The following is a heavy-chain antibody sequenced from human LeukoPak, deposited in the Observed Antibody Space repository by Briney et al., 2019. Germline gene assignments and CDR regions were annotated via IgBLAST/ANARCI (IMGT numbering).Heavy chain of an antibody. CDR1: RLTVSLRY. J-gene: IGHJ4*02. V-gene: IGHV3-53*01. Sequence: GGSLRLSCAASRLTVSLRYMSWVRQAPGKGLEWVSIIYSGGGTHYAESVKGRFTISRDDSENTLYLQMTSLRADDTAMYYCASGYSSGWYGHYWGQGTLVTVSS. D-gene: IGHD6-19*01. CDR2: IYSGGGT. CDR3: ASGYSSGWYGHY.